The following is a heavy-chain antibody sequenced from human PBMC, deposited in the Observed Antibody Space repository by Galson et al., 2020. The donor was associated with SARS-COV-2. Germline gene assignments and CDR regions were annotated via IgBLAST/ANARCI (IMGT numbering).Heavy chain of an antibody. Sequence: GESLKISCKGSGYSFTSYWISWVRQMPGKGLEWMGRIDPSDSYTNYSPSFQGHVTISADKSISTAYLQWSSLKASDTAMYYCARQQYGSGSYYYYYYYGMDVWGQGTTVTVSS. V-gene: IGHV5-10-1*01. CDR1: GYSFTSYW. CDR2: IDPSDSYT. CDR3: ARQQYGSGSYYYYYYYGMDV. D-gene: IGHD3-10*01. J-gene: IGHJ6*02.